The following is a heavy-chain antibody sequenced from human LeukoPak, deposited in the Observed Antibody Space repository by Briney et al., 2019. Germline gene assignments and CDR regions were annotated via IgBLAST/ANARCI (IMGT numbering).Heavy chain of an antibody. J-gene: IGHJ5*02. D-gene: IGHD2-15*01. CDR1: GFTFSEYS. CDR3: AKGGYTTCFDP. Sequence: PGGSLRLSCAASGFTFSEYSMSWVRQAPGKGLEWVSNIRSNGRDTYYTDSVKGRFTTSRDNSKNTLYLEMNSLRAEDTAVYYCAKGGYTTCFDPWGQGTLVTVSS. CDR2: IRSNGRDT. V-gene: IGHV3-23*01.